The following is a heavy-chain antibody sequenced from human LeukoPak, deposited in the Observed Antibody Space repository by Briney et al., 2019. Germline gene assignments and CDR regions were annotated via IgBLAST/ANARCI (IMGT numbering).Heavy chain of an antibody. D-gene: IGHD5-12*01. CDR3: AKRGYSGDLAYFDY. CDR1: GYTFTSYY. CDR2: INPNGGST. J-gene: IGHJ4*02. V-gene: IGHV1-46*01. Sequence: ASVKVSCKASGYTFTSYYMHWVRQAPRQGLEWMGIINPNGGSTTYAQKFQGRVTMTRDTSTNTVYMELSSLRSEDTAVYYRAKRGYSGDLAYFDYWGQGTLVTVSS.